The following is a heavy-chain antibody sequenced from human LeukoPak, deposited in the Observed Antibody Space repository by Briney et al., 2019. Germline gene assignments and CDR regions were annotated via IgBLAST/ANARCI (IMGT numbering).Heavy chain of an antibody. D-gene: IGHD3-16*02. CDR2: IKPDGSDK. CDR1: RVTLGSYW. V-gene: IGHV3-7*01. CDR3: ATTFGGGIVRY. Sequence: PGGSLRLSCVVSRVTLGSYWMSWVRQAPGKGLEWVATIKPDGSDKNYVDSVTGRFTVSRDNPKTSLYLQMNSLRAEDTAVYYCATTFGGGIVRYWGQGILVTVSS. J-gene: IGHJ4*02.